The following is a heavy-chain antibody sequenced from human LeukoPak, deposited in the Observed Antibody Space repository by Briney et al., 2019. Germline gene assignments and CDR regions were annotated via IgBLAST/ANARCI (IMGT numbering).Heavy chain of an antibody. CDR2: INHSGST. CDR3: ARDRKAWNYAGPKIRNAFDI. J-gene: IGHJ3*02. Sequence: SETLSLTCAVYGGSFSGYYWSWIPQPPGKGLEWSGEINHSGSTNYNPSLKSRVTISVDTSKNQFSLKLSSVTAADTAVYYCARDRKAWNYAGPKIRNAFDIWGQGTMVTVSS. V-gene: IGHV4-34*01. D-gene: IGHD1-7*01. CDR1: GGSFSGYY.